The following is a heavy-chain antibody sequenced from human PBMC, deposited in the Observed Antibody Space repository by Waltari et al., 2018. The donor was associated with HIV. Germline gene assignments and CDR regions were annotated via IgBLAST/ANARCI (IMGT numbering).Heavy chain of an antibody. CDR3: ARAPGGLRFLVWFYYYGMDV. CDR1: GDSVSSNSAA. CDR2: TYYRSKWYN. D-gene: IGHD3-3*01. Sequence: QVQLQKSGPGRGKPEQTLSRTSAISGDSVSSNSAAWNWIRQCPARDLEWLGRTYYRSKWYNAYAVSVKRRITLNPAPSTNQFSLQLNSVPPEDTAVYFCARAPGGLRFLVWFYYYGMDVWGQGTTVTVSS. V-gene: IGHV6-1*01. J-gene: IGHJ6*02.